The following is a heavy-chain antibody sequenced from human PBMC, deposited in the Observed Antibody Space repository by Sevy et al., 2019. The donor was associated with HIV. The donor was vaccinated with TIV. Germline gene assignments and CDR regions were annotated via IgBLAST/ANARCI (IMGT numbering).Heavy chain of an antibody. CDR1: GYIFSDYN. CDR3: VREDNNAPRTLLSFDI. V-gene: IGHV1-2*06. J-gene: IGHJ3*02. CDR2: INPNSGVT. Sequence: ASVKVSCKTTGYIFSDYNIHWVRQAPGQGLEWMALINPNSGVTIYPQKFRGRVSLTRDTSMSTAYMELSALTSDDTAVYYCVREDNNAPRTLLSFDIWGQGTMVTVSS. D-gene: IGHD1-20*01.